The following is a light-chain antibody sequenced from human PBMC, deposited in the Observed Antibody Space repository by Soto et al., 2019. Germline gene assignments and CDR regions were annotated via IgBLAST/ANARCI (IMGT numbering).Light chain of an antibody. Sequence: EIVMRQSRATLSVSPGERATLSCRASQSVSSNLAWYQQKPGQAPRLLIYGASTRATGIPARFSGSGSGTEFTLTISSLQSEDFAVYYCQQYNSWPPITFGQGTKVDIK. J-gene: IGKJ1*01. V-gene: IGKV3-15*01. CDR1: QSVSSN. CDR3: QQYNSWPPIT. CDR2: GAS.